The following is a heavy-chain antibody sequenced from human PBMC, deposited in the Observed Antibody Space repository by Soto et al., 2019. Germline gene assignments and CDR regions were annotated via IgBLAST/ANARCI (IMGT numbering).Heavy chain of an antibody. CDR3: ARPRRDGFNDAFDI. J-gene: IGHJ3*02. Sequence: GESLNLSCTGSGYSFTNSWIGWVRQMPGKGLEWMGIIYPDDSDALYSPSFQGHVIISADKSISTAYLQWSSLKASDTAMYYCARPRRDGFNDAFDIWGQGTMVTVSS. CDR1: GYSFTNSW. V-gene: IGHV5-51*01. CDR2: IYPDDSDA. D-gene: IGHD5-12*01.